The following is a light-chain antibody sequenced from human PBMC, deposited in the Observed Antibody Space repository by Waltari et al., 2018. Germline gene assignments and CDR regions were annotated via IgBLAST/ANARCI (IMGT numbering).Light chain of an antibody. Sequence: DIVLTQSPDSLAVSLGERATINCKSSQSVLYSSNNKNYLGWYQQEPRQPPKLLIYWASTRESGVPDRFSGSGSGTDFTLTISSLQAEDVAVYYCHQYYSSWTFGQGTKVEIK. CDR3: HQYYSSWT. CDR2: WAS. V-gene: IGKV4-1*01. J-gene: IGKJ1*01. CDR1: QSVLYSSNNKNY.